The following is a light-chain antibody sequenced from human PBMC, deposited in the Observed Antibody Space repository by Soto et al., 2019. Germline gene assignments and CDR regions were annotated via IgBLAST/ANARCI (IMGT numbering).Light chain of an antibody. V-gene: IGKV1-39*01. CDR3: QQSHSTPFT. CDR2: AAS. CDR1: QSISSY. J-gene: IGKJ3*01. Sequence: DIPMTQSPSSLSASVGDRVTITCRASQSISSYVNWYQQKPGKAPKLLIYAASSLQSGVPSRFSGSGSGTHFTLTISSLQPEVSATYCVQQSHSTPFTFGRGTKVDIK.